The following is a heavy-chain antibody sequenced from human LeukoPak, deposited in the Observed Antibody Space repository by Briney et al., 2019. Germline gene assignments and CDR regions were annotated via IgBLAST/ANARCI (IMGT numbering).Heavy chain of an antibody. CDR3: AKDRWGRDIVVVPAAYDY. Sequence: GGSLRLSCAASGFTFSSYAMSWVRQAPGKGLEWVSAISGSGGSTYYADSVKGRFTISRDNSKNTLYLQMNSLRAEDTAVYYCAKDRWGRDIVVVPAAYDYWGQGTLVTVSS. J-gene: IGHJ4*02. V-gene: IGHV3-23*01. CDR1: GFTFSSYA. D-gene: IGHD2-2*01. CDR2: ISGSGGST.